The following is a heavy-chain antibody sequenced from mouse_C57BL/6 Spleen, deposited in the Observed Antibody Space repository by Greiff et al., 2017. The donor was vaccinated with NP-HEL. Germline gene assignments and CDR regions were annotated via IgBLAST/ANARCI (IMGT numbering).Heavy chain of an antibody. D-gene: IGHD1-1*01. CDR1: GFNIKDDY. Sequence: EVQLQQSGAELVRPGASVKLSCTASGFNIKDDYMHWVKQRPEQGLEWIGWIDPENGDTEYASKFQGTATITADTSSNTAYLQLSSLTSEDTAVYYCTPIYYYGSSGYWGQGTTLTVSS. CDR2: IDPENGDT. CDR3: TPIYYYGSSGY. V-gene: IGHV14-4*01. J-gene: IGHJ2*01.